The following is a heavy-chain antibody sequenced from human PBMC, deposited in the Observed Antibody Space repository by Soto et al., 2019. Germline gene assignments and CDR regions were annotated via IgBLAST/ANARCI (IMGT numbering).Heavy chain of an antibody. Sequence: PGGSLRLSCAASGFSFSRYAMMWVRQAPGEGLEWVGRIKSKADGGTTDYAAPVKGRFTISRDESQNTLYLQMNSLKTGDTAVYYCTSLYYGHWGQGTLVTVSS. V-gene: IGHV3-15*01. CDR3: TSLYYGH. J-gene: IGHJ4*02. CDR1: GFSFSRYA. CDR2: IKSKADGGTT. D-gene: IGHD4-17*01.